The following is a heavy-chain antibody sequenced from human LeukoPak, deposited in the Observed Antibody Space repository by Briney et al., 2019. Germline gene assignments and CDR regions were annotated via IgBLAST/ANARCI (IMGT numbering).Heavy chain of an antibody. CDR1: GGSVSSGSYY. Sequence: SETLSLTCTVSGGSVSSGSYYWSWIRQPAGKGLEWIGRIYTSGSTNFNPSLNGRVSTSRDTTNNLFSLRLRSVTAADTAVYFCARGRVSSSTWYSTYYYYFYMDVWGKGTTVTVSS. V-gene: IGHV4-61*10. D-gene: IGHD1-1*01. CDR2: IYTSGST. J-gene: IGHJ6*03. CDR3: ARGRVSSSTWYSTYYYYFYMDV.